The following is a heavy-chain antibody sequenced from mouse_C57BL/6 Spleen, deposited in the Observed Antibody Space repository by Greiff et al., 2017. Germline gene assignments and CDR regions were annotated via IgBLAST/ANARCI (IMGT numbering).Heavy chain of an antibody. CDR2: IDPETGGT. Sequence: QVQLKQSGAELVRPGASVTLSCKASGYTFTDYEMHWVKQTPVHGLEWIGAIDPETGGTAYNQKFKGKAILTADKSSSTAYMELRSLTSEDSAVYYCTRSRVITRYFDYWGQGTTLTVSS. J-gene: IGHJ2*01. V-gene: IGHV1-15*01. CDR1: GYTFTDYE. CDR3: TRSRVITRYFDY. D-gene: IGHD2-4*01.